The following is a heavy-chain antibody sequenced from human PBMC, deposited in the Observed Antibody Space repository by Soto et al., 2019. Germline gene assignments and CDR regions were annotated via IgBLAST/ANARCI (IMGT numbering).Heavy chain of an antibody. V-gene: IGHV3-23*01. J-gene: IGHJ4*02. CDR3: AKGLPTYDY. CDR2: ISGSGANT. Sequence: PGGSLRLSCAASGFTFSSHAMSWVRQAPGKGLEWVSAISGSGANTFYADSVKGRFTTSRDNSKNTLYLQMNSLRAEDTAIYYCAKGLPTYDYWGQGILVTVSS. CDR1: GFTFSSHA.